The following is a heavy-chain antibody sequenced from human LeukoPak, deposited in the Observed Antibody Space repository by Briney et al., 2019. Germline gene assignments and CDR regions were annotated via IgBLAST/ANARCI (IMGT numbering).Heavy chain of an antibody. CDR3: ARDYDILTGYFAFDI. V-gene: IGHV4-39*07. D-gene: IGHD3-9*01. J-gene: IGHJ3*02. CDR2: IYYSGST. Sequence: PSETLSLTCTVSGGSISSSSYYWGWIRQPPGKGLEWIGSIYYSGSTNYNPSLKSRVTISVDTSKNQFSLKLSSVTAADTAVYYCARDYDILTGYFAFDIWGQGTMVTVSS. CDR1: GGSISSSSYY.